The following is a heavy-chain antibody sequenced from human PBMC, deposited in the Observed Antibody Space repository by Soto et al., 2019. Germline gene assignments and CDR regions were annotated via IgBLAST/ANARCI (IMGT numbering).Heavy chain of an antibody. V-gene: IGHV1-18*01. J-gene: IGHJ4*02. CDR1: GYTFTSYG. Sequence: QVQLVQSGAEVKKPGASVKVSCKASGYTFTSYGISWVRQAPGQGLEWMGWISAYNGNTNYAQKIQGRVTMTTDTSTSTAYMELRSLISDDTAVYYGARELRFNSYYFDYWGQGTLVTVSS. D-gene: IGHD3-3*01. CDR3: ARELRFNSYYFDY. CDR2: ISAYNGNT.